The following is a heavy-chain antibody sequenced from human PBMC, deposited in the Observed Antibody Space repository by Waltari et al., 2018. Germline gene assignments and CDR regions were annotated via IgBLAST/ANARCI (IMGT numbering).Heavy chain of an antibody. V-gene: IGHV1-69*05. CDR2: IIPIFGTA. Sequence: QVQLVQSGAEVKKPGSSVKVSCKASGGTFSSYAISWVRQAPGQGLEWMGGIIPIFGTANYAQKFQGRVTITTDESTSTAYMELSSLRSEDTAVYYCARVPIEMATGNEYYFDYWGQGTLVTVSS. D-gene: IGHD1-1*01. CDR3: ARVPIEMATGNEYYFDY. J-gene: IGHJ4*02. CDR1: GGTFSSYA.